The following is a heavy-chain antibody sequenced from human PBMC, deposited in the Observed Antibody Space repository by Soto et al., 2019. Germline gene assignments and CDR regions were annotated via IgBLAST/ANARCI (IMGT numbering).Heavy chain of an antibody. D-gene: IGHD4-17*01. CDR3: ARDGYGDYVGRNEYYYYYYGMDV. J-gene: IGHJ6*02. Sequence: GGSLRLSCAASGFTFSSYSMNWVRQAPGKGLEWVSSISSSSSYIYYADSVKGRFTISRDNAKNSLYLQMNSLRAEDTAVYYCARDGYGDYVGRNEYYYYYYGMDVWGQGTTVTVSS. V-gene: IGHV3-21*01. CDR1: GFTFSSYS. CDR2: ISSSSSYI.